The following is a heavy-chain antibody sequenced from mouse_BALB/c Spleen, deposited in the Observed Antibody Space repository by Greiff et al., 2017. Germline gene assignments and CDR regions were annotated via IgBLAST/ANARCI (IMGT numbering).Heavy chain of an antibody. D-gene: IGHD2-14*01. J-gene: IGHJ1*01. CDR3: ARDPAYYRYDGYFDV. CDR2: ISYDGSN. V-gene: IGHV3-6*02. Sequence: ESGPGLVKPSQSLSLTCSVTGYSITSGYYWNWIRQFPGNKLEWMGYISYDGSNNYNPSLKNRISITRDTSKNQFFLKLNSVTTEDTATYYCARDPAYYRYDGYFDVWGAGTTGTVSS. CDR1: GYSITSGYY.